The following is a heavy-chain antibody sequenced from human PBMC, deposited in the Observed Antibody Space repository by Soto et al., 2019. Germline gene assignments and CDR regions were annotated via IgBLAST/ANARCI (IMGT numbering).Heavy chain of an antibody. J-gene: IGHJ4*02. Sequence: GASVKVSCKASGYTFTSYYMHWVRQAPGQGIEWIGIINPSGGSTSYAQKFQGRVTMTRDTSTSTVYMELSSLRSEDTAVYYCAVPRNSYYFDYWGQGTLVTVSS. D-gene: IGHD2-2*01. CDR3: AVPRNSYYFDY. CDR2: INPSGGST. CDR1: GYTFTSYY. V-gene: IGHV1-46*01.